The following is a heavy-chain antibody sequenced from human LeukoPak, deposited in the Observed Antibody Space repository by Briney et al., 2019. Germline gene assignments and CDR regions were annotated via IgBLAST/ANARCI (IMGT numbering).Heavy chain of an antibody. CDR2: INHRGST. Sequence: SETLSLTCTVSGGSISSYYWSWIRQPPGKGLEWIGEINHRGSTSYNPSLKSRVTISGDTSKNQFSLNLSSVTAADTAVYYCAASIAVAGRLGAFDIWGQGTMVTVSS. CDR3: AASIAVAGRLGAFDI. V-gene: IGHV4-34*01. D-gene: IGHD6-13*01. CDR1: GGSISSYY. J-gene: IGHJ3*02.